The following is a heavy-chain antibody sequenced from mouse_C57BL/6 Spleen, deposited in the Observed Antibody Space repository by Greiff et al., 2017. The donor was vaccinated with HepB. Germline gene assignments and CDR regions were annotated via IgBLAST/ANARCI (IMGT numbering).Heavy chain of an antibody. D-gene: IGHD2-2*01. CDR2: IDPEDGET. V-gene: IGHV14-2*01. Sequence: EVQLQESGAELVKPGASVKLSCTASGFNIKDYYMHWVKQRTEQGLEWIGRIDPEDGETKYAPKFKGKATITADTSSTPAYLQLSSLTSEDTAVYYCAISDYGYDGDWFAYWGQGTLVTVSA. J-gene: IGHJ3*01. CDR3: AISDYGYDGDWFAY. CDR1: GFNIKDYY.